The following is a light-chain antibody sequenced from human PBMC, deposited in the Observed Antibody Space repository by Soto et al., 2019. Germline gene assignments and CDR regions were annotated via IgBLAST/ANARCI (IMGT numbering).Light chain of an antibody. CDR2: EVS. J-gene: IGLJ1*01. V-gene: IGLV2-23*02. Sequence: QSALTQPASVSGSPRQSTTISCTGTSSDVGSYNLVSWYQHHPGKAPKLMIYEVSKRPSGVSNRFSGSKSGNTASLTISGLQAEDEADYYCCSYAGSSTFPYVFGTGTKVTVL. CDR1: SSDVGSYNL. CDR3: CSYAGSSTFPYV.